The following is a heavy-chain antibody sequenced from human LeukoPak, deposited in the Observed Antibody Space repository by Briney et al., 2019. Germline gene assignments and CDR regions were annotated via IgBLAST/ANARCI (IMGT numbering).Heavy chain of an antibody. J-gene: IGHJ4*02. CDR3: ARLPKYSRPLDY. D-gene: IGHD6-6*01. V-gene: IGHV1-8*01. CDR2: MNPNSGNT. Sequence: ASVRVSCKASGYTFTSYDINWVRQATGQGLEWMGWMNPNSGNTAYAQKFQGRVTMSRDTSISTAYMELSSLRSEDTAVYYCARLPKYSRPLDYWGQGTLVTVSS. CDR1: GYTFTSYD.